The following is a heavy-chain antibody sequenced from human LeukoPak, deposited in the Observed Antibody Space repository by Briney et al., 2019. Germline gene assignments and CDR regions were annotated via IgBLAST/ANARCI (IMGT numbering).Heavy chain of an antibody. Sequence: SVKVSCKASGGTFSSYAISWVRQAPGQGLEWMGRIIPIFGTANYAQKFQGRVTITTDESTSTAFMELSSLRSEDTAVYYCASRVLSSYGYYFDYWGQGTLVTVSS. CDR1: GGTFSSYA. D-gene: IGHD5-18*01. CDR3: ASRVLSSYGYYFDY. J-gene: IGHJ4*02. CDR2: IIPIFGTA. V-gene: IGHV1-69*05.